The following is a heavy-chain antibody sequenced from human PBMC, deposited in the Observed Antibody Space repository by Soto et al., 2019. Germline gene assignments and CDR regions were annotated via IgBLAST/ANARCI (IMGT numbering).Heavy chain of an antibody. CDR1: GFTFSSYG. D-gene: IGHD2-2*01. J-gene: IGHJ6*02. CDR2: IWYDGSNK. Sequence: GGSLRLSCAASGFTFSSYGMHWVRQAPGKGLEWVAVIWYDGSNKYYADSVKGRFTISRDNSKNTLYLQMNSLRAEDTAVYYCARDSSYYRYYGMDVWGQGTTVTVSS. V-gene: IGHV3-33*01. CDR3: ARDSSYYRYYGMDV.